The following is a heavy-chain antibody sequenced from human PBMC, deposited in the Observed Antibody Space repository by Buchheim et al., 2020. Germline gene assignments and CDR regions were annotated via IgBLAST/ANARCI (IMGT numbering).Heavy chain of an antibody. D-gene: IGHD1-26*01. CDR1: GFTFSSYG. V-gene: IGHV3-33*01. CDR2: IWYDGSNQ. CDR3: ARGRADPYYFDY. J-gene: IGHJ4*02. Sequence: QVQLVESGGGVVQPGRSLRLSCAASGFTFSSYGMHWVRQAPGKGLEWVAVIWYDGSNQYYTDSVKGRFTISRDNSKNTLSLQMNSLRAEDTAVYYCARGRADPYYFDYWGQGTL.